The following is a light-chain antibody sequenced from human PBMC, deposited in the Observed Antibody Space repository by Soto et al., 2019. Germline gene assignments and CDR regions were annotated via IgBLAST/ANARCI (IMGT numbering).Light chain of an antibody. J-gene: IGLJ1*01. V-gene: IGLV2-23*02. CDR1: NIDVGSYNL. CDR3: CSFAGTSTYV. CDR2: EVS. Sequence: QSVLTQPASMSGSPGQSITISCTGTNIDVGSYNLVSWYQQHSGKAPKLMIYEVSQRPSGVSNRFSGSKSGNTASLTISGLQAEDEADYYCCSFAGTSTYVFGSGTKVTVL.